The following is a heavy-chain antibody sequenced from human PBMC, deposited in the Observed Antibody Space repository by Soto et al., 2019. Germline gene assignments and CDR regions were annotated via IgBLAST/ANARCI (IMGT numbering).Heavy chain of an antibody. CDR3: ATMIRGLIHWLDP. CDR1: GDTFSNFD. V-gene: IGHV1-8*01. D-gene: IGHD3-16*01. CDR2: MYPNNGQT. Sequence: QVQLVQSGAEVKRPGASVKVSCKASGDTFSNFDFNWVRQATGQGPEWMGWMYPNNGQTAYARTFQGRVTMTWNSSTCTAYMELSSLTSEDTVVYYCATMIRGLIHWLDPWGQGTLVTVSS. J-gene: IGHJ5*02.